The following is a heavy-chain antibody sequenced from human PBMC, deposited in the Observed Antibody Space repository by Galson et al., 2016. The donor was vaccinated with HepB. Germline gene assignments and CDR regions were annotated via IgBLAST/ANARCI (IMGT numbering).Heavy chain of an antibody. CDR1: GFSFSSYA. Sequence: SLRLSCAASGFSFSSYAMSWVRQAPGKGLEWASGITSGGTTYYADSVKGRFTISRDNSKNILYLQMKSLRDEDTAVYYCAKRPYSYGWHYGMDVWGQGTTVIVSS. V-gene: IGHV3-23*01. J-gene: IGHJ6*02. CDR3: AKRPYSYGWHYGMDV. CDR2: ITSGGTT. D-gene: IGHD5-18*01.